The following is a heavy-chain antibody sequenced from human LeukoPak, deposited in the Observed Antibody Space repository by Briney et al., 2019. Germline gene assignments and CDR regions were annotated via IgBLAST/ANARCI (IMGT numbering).Heavy chain of an antibody. D-gene: IGHD6-13*01. Sequence: SQTLSLTCTVSGGSISSGSYYWSWIRQPAGKGLEWIGRIYTSGSTNYNPSLKSRVTMSVDTSKNQFSLKLSSVTAADTAVYYCAREMGSWYPEGYYFDYWGQGTLVTVSS. CDR1: GGSISSGSYY. J-gene: IGHJ4*02. CDR2: IYTSGST. V-gene: IGHV4-61*02. CDR3: AREMGSWYPEGYYFDY.